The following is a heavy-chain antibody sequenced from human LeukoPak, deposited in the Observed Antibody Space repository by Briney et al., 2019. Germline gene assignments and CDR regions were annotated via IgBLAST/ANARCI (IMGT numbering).Heavy chain of an antibody. V-gene: IGHV1-8*03. J-gene: IGHJ3*02. CDR3: AREVYYYDSRGDDAFDI. Sequence: GASVKVSCKASGFTFTSYGISWVRQATGQGLEWMGWMNPNSGNTGYAQKFQGRVTITRNTSISTAYMELSSLRSEDTAVYYCAREVYYYDSRGDDAFDIWGQGTMVTVSS. CDR2: MNPNSGNT. CDR1: GFTFTSYG. D-gene: IGHD3-22*01.